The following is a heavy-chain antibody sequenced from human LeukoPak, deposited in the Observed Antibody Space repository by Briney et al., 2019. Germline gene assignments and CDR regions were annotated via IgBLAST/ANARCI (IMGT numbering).Heavy chain of an antibody. CDR2: IGGSADYT. CDR3: AKEFVSRSSLTFDY. V-gene: IGHV3-23*01. J-gene: IGHJ4*02. D-gene: IGHD2-2*01. CDR1: GFTFASFA. Sequence: GGSLRLSCAASGFTFASFAMAWVRQAPGKGLEWVSAIGGSADYTFYAGSVRGRFSFSRDNSKNTLYLQMISLRAEDTAIYYCAKEFVSRSSLTFDYWGQGTLVTVSS.